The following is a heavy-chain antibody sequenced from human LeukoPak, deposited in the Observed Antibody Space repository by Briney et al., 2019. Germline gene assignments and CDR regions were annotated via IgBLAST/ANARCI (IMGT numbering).Heavy chain of an antibody. CDR2: IIPIFGTA. V-gene: IGHV1-69*13. CDR3: AREENWNYAHDAFDI. CDR1: GYTFTSYG. J-gene: IGHJ3*02. D-gene: IGHD1-7*01. Sequence: SVKVSCKASGYTFTSYGISWVRQAPGQGLEWMGGIIPIFGTANYAQKFQGRVTITADESTSTAYMELSSLRSEDTAVYYCAREENWNYAHDAFDIWGQGTMVTVSS.